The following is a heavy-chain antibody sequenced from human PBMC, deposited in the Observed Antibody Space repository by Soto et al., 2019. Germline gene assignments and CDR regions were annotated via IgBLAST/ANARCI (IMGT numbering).Heavy chain of an antibody. CDR2: IFYDGIIK. Sequence: QPGGSLRLSCAASGFSFRDYGMHWVRQAPGKGLDWVAVIFYDGIIKYYADSVKGRFTIARDNSKNTLFLQMNSLRTEDTAVYYCVKEEGGKATFWFYNYGLDVWGQGTTVTVSS. V-gene: IGHV3-30*02. CDR3: VKEEGGKATFWFYNYGLDV. J-gene: IGHJ6*02. D-gene: IGHD3-16*01. CDR1: GFSFRDYG.